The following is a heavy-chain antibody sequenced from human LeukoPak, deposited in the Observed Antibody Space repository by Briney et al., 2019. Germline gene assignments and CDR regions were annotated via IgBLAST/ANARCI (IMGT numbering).Heavy chain of an antibody. CDR2: ISSSGSTI. Sequence: GGSLRLSCAASGFTFSDYYMSWIRQAPGKGLEWVSYISSSGSTIYYADSVKGRFTISRDNAKNSLYLQVNSLRAEDTAVYYCARDLRYYYDSSAKGSDYWGQGTLVTVSS. V-gene: IGHV3-11*01. D-gene: IGHD3-22*01. J-gene: IGHJ4*02. CDR1: GFTFSDYY. CDR3: ARDLRYYYDSSAKGSDY.